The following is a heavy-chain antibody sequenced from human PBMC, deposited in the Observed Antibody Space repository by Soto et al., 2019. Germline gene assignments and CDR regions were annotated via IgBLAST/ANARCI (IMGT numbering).Heavy chain of an antibody. D-gene: IGHD2-21*02. CDR3: ARDGPALAYCGGDCYSWYYYYGMDV. CDR1: GYTFTSYG. V-gene: IGHV1-18*04. Sequence: ASVKVSCKASGYTFTSYGISWVRQAPGQGLEWMGWISAYNGNTNYAQKLQGRVTMTTDTSTSTAYMELRSLRSDDTAVYYCARDGPALAYCGGDCYSWYYYYGMDVWGQGTTVTVSS. CDR2: ISAYNGNT. J-gene: IGHJ6*02.